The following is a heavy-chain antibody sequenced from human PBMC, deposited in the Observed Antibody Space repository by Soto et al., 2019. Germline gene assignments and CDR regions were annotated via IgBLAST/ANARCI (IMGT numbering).Heavy chain of an antibody. CDR2: IIPFLTLT. D-gene: IGHD3-10*01. Sequence: QVQLVQSGAEVKKPGSSVRVSCKAPGGSFSSERFSWVRQAPGQGLEWMGRIIPFLTLTDYAQKFRDRLTITADKSTSTVYMELSGLRSEDTAMYYCTSSSHFVSGGSWVDYWGQGTLVAVSS. J-gene: IGHJ4*02. CDR1: GGSFSSER. CDR3: TSSSHFVSGGSWVDY. V-gene: IGHV1-69*02.